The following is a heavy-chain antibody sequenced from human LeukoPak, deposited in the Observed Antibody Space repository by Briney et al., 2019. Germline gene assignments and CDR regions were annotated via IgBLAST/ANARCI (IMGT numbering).Heavy chain of an antibody. J-gene: IGHJ6*03. Sequence: ASVKVSCKASGGTFSSYAISWVRQAPGQGLEWMGRIIPIFGTANSAQKFQGRVTITTDESTSTAYMELSSLRSEDTAVYYCAGDRSLGATWGYYYYYMDVWGKGTTVTVSS. D-gene: IGHD1-26*01. CDR3: AGDRSLGATWGYYYYYMDV. CDR2: IIPIFGTA. CDR1: GGTFSSYA. V-gene: IGHV1-69*05.